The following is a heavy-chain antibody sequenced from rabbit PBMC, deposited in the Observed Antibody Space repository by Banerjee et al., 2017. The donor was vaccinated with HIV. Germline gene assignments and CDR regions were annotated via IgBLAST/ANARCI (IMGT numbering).Heavy chain of an antibody. CDR2: IDFGGGDT. Sequence: QEQLEESGGDLVKPEGSLTLTCTASGFSFSGRYYMCWVRQAPGKGLEWIGCIDFGGGDTYYASWAEGRFTISTTSSTTVTLQLNSLTAADTATYFCARGDAGSSWGLDLWGQGTLVTVS. D-gene: IGHD4-2*01. V-gene: IGHV1S45*01. J-gene: IGHJ3*01. CDR1: GFSFSGRYY. CDR3: ARGDAGSSWGLDL.